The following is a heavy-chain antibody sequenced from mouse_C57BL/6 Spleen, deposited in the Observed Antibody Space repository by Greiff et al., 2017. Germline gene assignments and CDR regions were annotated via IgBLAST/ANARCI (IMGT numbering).Heavy chain of an antibody. CDR2: IYPRSGNT. Sequence: QVQLQQSGAELARPGASVKLSCKASGYTFTSYGISWVKQRTGQGLEWIGEIYPRSGNTYYNETFKGKATLTADKSSSTAYMELRSLTSEDSAVYFCARGWDGAMDYWGQGTSVTVSS. D-gene: IGHD4-1*01. J-gene: IGHJ4*01. CDR1: GYTFTSYG. CDR3: ARGWDGAMDY. V-gene: IGHV1-81*01.